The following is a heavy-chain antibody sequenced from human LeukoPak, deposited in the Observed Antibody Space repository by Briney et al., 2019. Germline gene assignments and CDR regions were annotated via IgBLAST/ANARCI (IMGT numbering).Heavy chain of an antibody. CDR2: IQNDGSNK. CDR1: GFTFGTYG. D-gene: IGHD5-24*01. V-gene: IGHV3-30*02. CDR3: ALGGLQLWLWGFDY. Sequence: GGSLRLSCAASGFTFGTYGIHWVRQAPGKGLEWVAFIQNDGSNKYYADSVKGRFTISRDNSKNTLYLQMNSLGPADTAVYYCALGGLQLWLWGFDYWGQGTLVTVSS. J-gene: IGHJ4*02.